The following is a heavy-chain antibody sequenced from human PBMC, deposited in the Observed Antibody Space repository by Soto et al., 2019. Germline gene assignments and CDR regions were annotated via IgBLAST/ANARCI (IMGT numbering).Heavy chain of an antibody. CDR2: MNPNSGNT. Sequence: ASVKVSCKASGYTFTSYDINWVRQATGQGLEWMGWMNPNSGNTGYAQKFQGRVTMTRNTLYLQMNSLRAEDTAVYYCAKVASVFVQYCSGGSCYFPLSDWGQGTLVTVSS. V-gene: IGHV1-8*01. D-gene: IGHD2-15*01. CDR1: GYTFTSYD. J-gene: IGHJ4*02. CDR3: AKVASVFVQYCSGGSCYFPLSD.